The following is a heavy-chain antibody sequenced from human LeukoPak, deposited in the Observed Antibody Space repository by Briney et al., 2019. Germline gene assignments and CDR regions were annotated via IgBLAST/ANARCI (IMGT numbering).Heavy chain of an antibody. D-gene: IGHD3-22*01. CDR2: IYHSGST. J-gene: IGHJ4*02. CDR3: AREGNYYDSSGYYDY. V-gene: IGHV4-30-2*01. CDR1: GGSISSYS. Sequence: SETLSLTCTVSGGSISSYSWSWIRQPPGKGLEWIGYIYHSGSTYYNPSLKSRVTISVDRSKNQFSLKLSSVTAADTAVYYCAREGNYYDSSGYYDYWGQGTLVTVSS.